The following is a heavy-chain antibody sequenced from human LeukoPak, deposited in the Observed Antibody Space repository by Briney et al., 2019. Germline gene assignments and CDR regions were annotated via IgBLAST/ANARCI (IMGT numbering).Heavy chain of an antibody. CDR2: INTDGSGT. J-gene: IGHJ4*02. D-gene: IGHD6-13*01. CDR3: ARDGLAAARDY. V-gene: IGHV3-74*01. CDR1: GFTFSRYW. Sequence: PGGSLRLSCAASGFTFSRYWMHWVRQAPGKGLVWVSRINTDGSGTSYADSVKSRFTISRDNAKNTLYLQMNSLRAEDTAVYYCARDGLAAARDYWGQGTLVTVSS.